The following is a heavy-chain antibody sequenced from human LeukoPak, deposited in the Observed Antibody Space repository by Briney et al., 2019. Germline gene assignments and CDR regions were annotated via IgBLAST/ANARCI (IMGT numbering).Heavy chain of an antibody. Sequence: PGGSLRLSCAASGFTFSSYGMHWVRQAPGKGLEWVAVISYDGTYNYYADSVKGRFTISRDNSRNTLYLQMHSLRAEDTAVYYCAKVNEKGFGGVISIDYWGQGTLVTVSS. CDR3: AKVNEKGFGGVISIDY. CDR2: ISYDGTYN. J-gene: IGHJ4*02. V-gene: IGHV3-30*18. CDR1: GFTFSSYG. D-gene: IGHD3-16*01.